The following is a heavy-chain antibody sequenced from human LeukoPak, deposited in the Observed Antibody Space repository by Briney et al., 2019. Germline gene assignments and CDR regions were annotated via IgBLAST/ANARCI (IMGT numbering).Heavy chain of an antibody. Sequence: GGSLRLSCAASRFTFSSYSMNWVRQAPGKGLEWVSSISSSSSYIYYADSVKGRFTISRDSAKNSPYLQMNSLRAEDTAVYYCAAQGWELFDYWGQGTLVTVSS. CDR3: AAQGWELFDY. CDR2: ISSSSSYI. D-gene: IGHD1-26*01. CDR1: RFTFSSYS. J-gene: IGHJ4*02. V-gene: IGHV3-21*01.